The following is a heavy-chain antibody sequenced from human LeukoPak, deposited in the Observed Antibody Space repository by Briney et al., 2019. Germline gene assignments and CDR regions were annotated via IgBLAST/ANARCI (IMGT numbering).Heavy chain of an antibody. Sequence: GGSLRLSCAASGFSLSYYSMNWVRQAPGKGLEWVSYISSSSSTMYYADSVKGRFTISRDNAKNSMYLQMNSLRVEDTAVYYCAKVDYCSGGSCHSGGYGMDVWGQGTTVTASS. J-gene: IGHJ6*02. CDR3: AKVDYCSGGSCHSGGYGMDV. CDR2: ISSSSSTM. V-gene: IGHV3-48*04. D-gene: IGHD2-15*01. CDR1: GFSLSYYS.